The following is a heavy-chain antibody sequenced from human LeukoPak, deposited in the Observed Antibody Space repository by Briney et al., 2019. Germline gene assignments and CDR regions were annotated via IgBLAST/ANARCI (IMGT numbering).Heavy chain of an antibody. Sequence: SETLSLTCTVSGGSISSYLWSWIRQPPGKGLEWIGYIYYGGSTNYNPSLKSRVTILVDTSKNQFSLKVSSVTAADTAVYYCARGQYSGSCFDNWGQGSLVTVSS. CDR2: IYYGGST. V-gene: IGHV4-59*01. CDR3: ARGQYSGSCFDN. CDR1: GGSISSYL. J-gene: IGHJ4*02. D-gene: IGHD1-26*01.